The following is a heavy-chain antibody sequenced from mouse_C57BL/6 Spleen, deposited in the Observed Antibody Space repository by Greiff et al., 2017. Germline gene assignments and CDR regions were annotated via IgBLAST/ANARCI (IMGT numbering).Heavy chain of an antibody. J-gene: IGHJ4*01. CDR2: IYPGNSDT. CDR1: GYTFTSYW. D-gene: IGHD1-1*01. CDR3: TETVVEDYYAMDY. V-gene: IGHV1-5*01. Sequence: EVQGVESGTVLARPGASVKMSCKTSGYTFTSYWMHWVKQRPGQGLEWIGAIYPGNSDTSYNQKFKGKAKLTAVTSASTAYMELSSLTNEDSAVYYCTETVVEDYYAMDYWGQGTSVTVSS.